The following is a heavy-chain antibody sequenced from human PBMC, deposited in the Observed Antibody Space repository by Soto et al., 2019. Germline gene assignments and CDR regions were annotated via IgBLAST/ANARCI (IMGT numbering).Heavy chain of an antibody. Sequence: QQQLQESGPGLVKPSETLSLTCTVSGGSISSRSHYRGWIHQSPGKHLEWIGSSYYRGSTHYNPSLKTRVTISVDTSKNQVFLKVFSVTAADTAVYYCATADGFGVVTPFFEYWGQGILVTVSS. CDR1: GGSISSRSHY. J-gene: IGHJ4*02. CDR3: ATADGFGVVTPFFEY. CDR2: SYYRGST. V-gene: IGHV4-39*01. D-gene: IGHD3-3*01.